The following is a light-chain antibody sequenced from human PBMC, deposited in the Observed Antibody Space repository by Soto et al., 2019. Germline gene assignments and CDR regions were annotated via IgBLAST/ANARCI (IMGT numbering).Light chain of an antibody. J-gene: IGKJ1*01. CDR1: QSVSTN. CDR3: HQDSNWRSWT. CDR2: GAS. V-gene: IGKV3D-15*01. Sequence: IVMTPSPATLSVSPGQSATLACRASQSVSTNLAWDQQKPRQAPRLLIYGASTRATGIPARFSGSESGTELTLTIYGPQSDDFVVYYCHQDSNWRSWTFGPGT.